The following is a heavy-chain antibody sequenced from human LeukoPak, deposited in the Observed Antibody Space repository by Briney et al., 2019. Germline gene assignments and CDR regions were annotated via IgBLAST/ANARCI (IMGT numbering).Heavy chain of an antibody. Sequence: PGGSLRLSCAASGFTFSSYAMSWVRQAPGKGLEWVSAISGSGGSTYYADSVKGRFTISRDNSKNTLYLQMNSLRAEDTAVYYCAKDSSSWYDLSNFDHWGRGTLVTVSS. D-gene: IGHD6-13*01. CDR3: AKDSSSWYDLSNFDH. CDR1: GFTFSSYA. CDR2: ISGSGGST. V-gene: IGHV3-23*01. J-gene: IGHJ4*02.